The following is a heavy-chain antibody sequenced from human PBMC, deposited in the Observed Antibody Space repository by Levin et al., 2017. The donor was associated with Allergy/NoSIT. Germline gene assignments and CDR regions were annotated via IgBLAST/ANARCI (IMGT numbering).Heavy chain of an antibody. CDR2: IHHSGST. J-gene: IGHJ4*02. CDR3: AGDQSLPWFYF. Sequence: SETLSLTCTVSGYSMSSSSYWGWIRQPPGQGLEWIATIHHSGSTYYNPSLKSRVTISVDTSKNQFSLKLNSVTAADTAVYYCAGDQSLPWFYFWGQGVLVTVSS. V-gene: IGHV4-38-2*02. CDR1: GYSMSSSSY.